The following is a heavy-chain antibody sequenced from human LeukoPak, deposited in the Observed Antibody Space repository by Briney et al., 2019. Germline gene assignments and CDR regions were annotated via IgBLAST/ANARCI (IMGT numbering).Heavy chain of an antibody. J-gene: IGHJ4*02. Sequence: GGSLRLSCAASGFTFSHHNMNWVRQVPGKGLESVSYISSSGNTIYYADSVKGRFTISRDNAHGSLYLQMNSLRVGDTAIYYCARDLYYGSASPRLDYWGQGTLVTVSS. CDR2: ISSSGNTI. CDR1: GFTFSHHN. V-gene: IGHV3-48*01. D-gene: IGHD3-10*01. CDR3: ARDLYYGSASPRLDY.